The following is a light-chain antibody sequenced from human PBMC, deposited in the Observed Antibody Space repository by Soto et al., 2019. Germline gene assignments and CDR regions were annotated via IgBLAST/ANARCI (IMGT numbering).Light chain of an antibody. CDR1: QSVSSY. J-gene: IGKJ4*02. V-gene: IGKV3-11*01. CDR3: QQLRNWPRALT. Sequence: EIVLTQSPATLSLSPGERATLSCRASQSVSSYLAWYQQKPGQAPRLLIYDASNRATGIPARFSGSGSGTDCTLTISSIEPEDFAVYDCQQLRNWPRALTFGGGTKVEIK. CDR2: DAS.